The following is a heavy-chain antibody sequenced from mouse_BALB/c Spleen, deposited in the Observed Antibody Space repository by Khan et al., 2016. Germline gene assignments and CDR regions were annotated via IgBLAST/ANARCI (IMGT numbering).Heavy chain of an antibody. CDR3: AENFYYYGSSLDY. J-gene: IGHJ2*01. V-gene: IGHV2-5*01. CDR2: IWRGGST. D-gene: IGHD1-1*01. Sequence: QLQLKQSGPGLVQPSQSLSITCTVSGFSLTSYGVHWVRQSPGKGLEWLGVIWRGGSTDYNAAFMSRLSITKDNSKSQAFFKMNSLQADDTAIYYCAENFYYYGSSLDYWGQGTTLTVSS. CDR1: GFSLTSYG.